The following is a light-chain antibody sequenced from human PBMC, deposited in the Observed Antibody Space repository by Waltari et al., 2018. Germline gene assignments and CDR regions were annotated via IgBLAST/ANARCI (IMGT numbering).Light chain of an antibody. J-gene: IGLJ2*01. V-gene: IGLV2-14*03. CDR3: GSYRSGSTLV. CDR1: SSDIGGHIH. CDR2: NVH. Sequence: QSALTQPASVSGSPGQSIAISCTGTSSDIGGHIHVSWYQQHPGKAPKIIIYNVHNRPAGVSDRFSVSKSGNTASLTISGLQAEDEADYYCGSYRSGSTLVFGGGTRLTVL.